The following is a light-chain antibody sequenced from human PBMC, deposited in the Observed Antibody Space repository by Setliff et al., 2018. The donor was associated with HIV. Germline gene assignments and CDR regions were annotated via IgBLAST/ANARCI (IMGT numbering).Light chain of an antibody. V-gene: IGLV2-14*03. J-gene: IGLJ2*01. CDR1: SSDVGGYNY. CDR3: CSYAGESTFV. Sequence: QSALTQPASVSGSPGQSITISCTGTSSDVGGYNYVSWYQQHPGKAPKLMIYDVSNRPSGVSNRFSGSKSGNTASLTISGLQAEDEADYHCCSYAGESTFVFGGGTKVTVL. CDR2: DVS.